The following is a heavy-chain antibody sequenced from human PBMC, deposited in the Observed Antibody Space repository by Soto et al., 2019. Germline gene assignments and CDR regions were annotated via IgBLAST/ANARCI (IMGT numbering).Heavy chain of an antibody. CDR2: ISAYNGNT. Sequence: ASVKVSSRASGYTFTSYGISWWQQAPGQGLEWMEWISAYNGNTNYAKKLQDRVTMTTDTSTSTAYMELRSRGSDETAVYLCTSVLPDLPISGWYDLDKWGQGSLITVPS. D-gene: IGHD6-19*01. CDR1: GYTFTSYG. CDR3: TSVLPDLPISGWYDLDK. V-gene: IGHV1-18*01. J-gene: IGHJ4*02.